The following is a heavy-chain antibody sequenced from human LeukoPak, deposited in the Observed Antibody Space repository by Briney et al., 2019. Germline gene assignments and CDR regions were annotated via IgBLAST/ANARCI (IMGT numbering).Heavy chain of an antibody. CDR2: INPSGGST. CDR1: GYTFTDYY. CDR3: ARDHRYYGSGSYPTYNWFDP. D-gene: IGHD3-10*01. J-gene: IGHJ5*02. Sequence: ASVKVSCKASGYTFTDYYMHWVRQAPGQGLEWMGIINPSGGSTIYAQKFQGRVTMTRDTSTSTVYMELSSLRSEDTAVYYCARDHRYYGSGSYPTYNWFDPWGQGTLVTVSS. V-gene: IGHV1-46*01.